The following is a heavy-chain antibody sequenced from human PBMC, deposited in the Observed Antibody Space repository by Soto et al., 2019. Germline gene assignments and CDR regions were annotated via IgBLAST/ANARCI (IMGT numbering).Heavy chain of an antibody. J-gene: IGHJ4*02. D-gene: IGHD1-26*01. CDR2: IYYSGAT. Sequence: QVQLQESGPGLVKPSDTLSLTCAVSGYSISSSNWWGWIRQHPGKGLEWIGYIYYSGATYYNPSLKSRVTMSVDTSKNQSSLKLTSVTAVDAAVYYCARREIQGPIDYWGQGTLVTVSS. CDR1: GYSISSSNW. CDR3: ARREIQGPIDY. V-gene: IGHV4-28*01.